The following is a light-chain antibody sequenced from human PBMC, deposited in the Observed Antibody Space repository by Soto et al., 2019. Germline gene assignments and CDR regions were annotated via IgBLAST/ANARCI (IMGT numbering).Light chain of an antibody. CDR1: NIGSKS. CDR3: QVWDSSTDHVV. CDR2: NDS. J-gene: IGLJ2*01. V-gene: IGLV3-21*04. Sequence: SYELTQPPSVSVAPGKTARITCGGNNIGSKSVHWYQQKPGQAPVLVIYNDSDRPSGIPERFSGSNSGNTATLTISRVEAGDEADYFCQVWDSSTDHVVFGGGTKLTVL.